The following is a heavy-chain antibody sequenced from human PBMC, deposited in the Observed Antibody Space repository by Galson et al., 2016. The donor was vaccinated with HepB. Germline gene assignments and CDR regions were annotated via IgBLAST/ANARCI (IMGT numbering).Heavy chain of an antibody. CDR2: ISFDGKYK. Sequence: SLRLSCAAPGFIFNTFAMHWVRQAPGKGLEWVAFISFDGKYKDCPDSVRGRFTISRDNSNNTLSLEMNSLRSEDTALYYCARAVYSDISTGYIMDVWGQGTTVTVSS. CDR3: ARAVYSDISTGYIMDV. J-gene: IGHJ6*02. V-gene: IGHV3-30*03. CDR1: GFIFNTFA. D-gene: IGHD3-9*01.